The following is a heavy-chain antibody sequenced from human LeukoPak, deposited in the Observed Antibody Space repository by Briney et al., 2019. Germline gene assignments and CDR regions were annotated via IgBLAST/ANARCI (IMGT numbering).Heavy chain of an antibody. V-gene: IGHV1-2*02. Sequence: ASVKVSCKASGYTFTGYYMHWVRQAPGQGLEWMGWINPKSGGTDYAQQFQGRVTMTRDTSSSTDYLEVRSLRSDDTAVYYCARGAEAETSPLDFWGQGTPVTVSS. J-gene: IGHJ4*02. D-gene: IGHD6-13*01. CDR2: INPKSGGT. CDR3: ARGAEAETSPLDF. CDR1: GYTFTGYY.